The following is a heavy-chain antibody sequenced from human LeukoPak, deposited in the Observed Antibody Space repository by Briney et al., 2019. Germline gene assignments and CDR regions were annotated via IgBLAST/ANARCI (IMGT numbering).Heavy chain of an antibody. J-gene: IGHJ4*02. D-gene: IGHD3-22*01. V-gene: IGHV3-13*01. Sequence: GGSLRLSCAASGFTFSSYDMHWVRQATGKGLEWVSAIGTAGDTYYPGSVKGRFTISRENAKNSLYLQMNSLRAGDTAVYYCATSSGSSTRFDYWGQGTLVTVSS. CDR3: ATSSGSSTRFDY. CDR2: IGTAGDT. CDR1: GFTFSSYD.